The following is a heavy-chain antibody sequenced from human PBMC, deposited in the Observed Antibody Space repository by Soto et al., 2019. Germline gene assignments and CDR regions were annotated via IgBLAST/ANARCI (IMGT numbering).Heavy chain of an antibody. V-gene: IGHV5-51*01. J-gene: IGHJ6*02. D-gene: IGHD5-18*01. Sequence: GESRKTSRQGSGYSFDSYWFVWVRQMPGKELAWVGIIYPGDSDTRYSPSFQGQVTIAADTSLKASYLQWTILEASNTALYYCTRARSFTLGFCYDGTDVWGQGTTVTVSS. CDR1: GYSFDSYW. CDR2: IYPGDSDT. CDR3: TRARSFTLGFCYDGTDV.